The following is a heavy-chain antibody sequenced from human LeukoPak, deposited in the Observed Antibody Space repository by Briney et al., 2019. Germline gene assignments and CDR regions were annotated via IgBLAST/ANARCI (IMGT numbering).Heavy chain of an antibody. CDR2: ISYDGSNK. J-gene: IGHJ4*02. Sequence: GRSLRLSCAASGFTFSSYAMHWVRQAPGKGLEWVAVISYDGSNKYYVDSVKGRFTISRDNSKNTLYLQMNSLRAEDTAVYYCARDLAGATRFDYWGQGTLVTVSS. CDR3: ARDLAGATRFDY. CDR1: GFTFSSYA. V-gene: IGHV3-30-3*01. D-gene: IGHD1-26*01.